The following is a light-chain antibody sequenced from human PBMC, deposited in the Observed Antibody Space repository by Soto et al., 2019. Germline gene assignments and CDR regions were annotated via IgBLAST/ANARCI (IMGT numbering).Light chain of an antibody. Sequence: QASRAQPPSASATPGQTVTNSGSVSNSNVGSNTVHWYQHLPRTDTQLLLDSNTEGPSAVPDRVSGSTAATTASRAISGLRSEGWSDYYCATRAAGLNGYVFGTGTKGTV. V-gene: IGLV1-44*01. CDR1: NSNVGSNT. CDR2: SNT. CDR3: ATRAAGLNGYV. J-gene: IGLJ1*01.